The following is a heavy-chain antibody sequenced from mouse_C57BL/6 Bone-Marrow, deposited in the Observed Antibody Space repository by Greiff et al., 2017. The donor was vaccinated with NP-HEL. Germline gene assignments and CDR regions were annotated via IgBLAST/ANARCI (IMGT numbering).Heavy chain of an antibody. J-gene: IGHJ1*03. V-gene: IGHV1-39*01. CDR1: GYSFTDYY. CDR3: ARDRYYYGSSRYWYFDV. CDR2: INPNYGTT. D-gene: IGHD1-1*01. Sequence: EVQLQQSGPELVKPGASVKISCKASGYSFTDYYMNWVKQSTGKSLEWIGVINPNYGTTSYNQKFKGKATLTVDPSSSTAYLQLKSLTSEDSAVYNCARDRYYYGSSRYWYFDVWGTGTTVTVSS.